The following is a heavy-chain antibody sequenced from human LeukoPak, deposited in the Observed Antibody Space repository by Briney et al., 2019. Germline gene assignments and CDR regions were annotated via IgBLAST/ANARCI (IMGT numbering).Heavy chain of an antibody. J-gene: IGHJ4*02. V-gene: IGHV3-7*01. D-gene: IGHD3-3*01. CDR1: GFTFSSYA. Sequence: GGSLRLSCAASGFTFSSYAMHWVRQAPGKGLEWVANIKQDGSEKYYVDSVKGRFTISRDNAKNSLYLQMNSLRAEDTAVYYCARDFGARADYWGQGTLVTVSS. CDR3: ARDFGARADY. CDR2: IKQDGSEK.